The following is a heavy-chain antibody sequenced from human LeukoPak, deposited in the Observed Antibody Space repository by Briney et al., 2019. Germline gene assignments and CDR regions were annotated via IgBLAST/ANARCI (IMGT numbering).Heavy chain of an antibody. CDR1: GFTVSRNY. D-gene: IGHD6-13*01. J-gene: IGHJ4*02. CDR3: AKELLRTPIAAAGSFDY. CDR2: IYSNGNT. V-gene: IGHV3-53*01. Sequence: GGSLRLSCAASGFTVSRNYMSWVRQAPGKGLELVSIIYSNGNTNYADSVKGRFTISRDSSKNTLYLQMDSLRAEDTAVYYCAKELLRTPIAAAGSFDYWGQGTLVTVSS.